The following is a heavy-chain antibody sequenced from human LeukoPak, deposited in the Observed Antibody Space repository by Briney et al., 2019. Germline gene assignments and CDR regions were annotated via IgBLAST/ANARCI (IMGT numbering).Heavy chain of an antibody. V-gene: IGHV3-23*01. CDR2: ISGSGGNT. Sequence: GGSLRLSCAASGFTFSSYAMNWVRQAPGKGLERVSAISGSGGNTYYADSVKGRFTISRDNAKNSLYLQMNSLRAEDTAVYYCARYYHDSSGYPTPIDYWGQGTLVTVSS. J-gene: IGHJ4*02. CDR1: GFTFSSYA. CDR3: ARYYHDSSGYPTPIDY. D-gene: IGHD3-22*01.